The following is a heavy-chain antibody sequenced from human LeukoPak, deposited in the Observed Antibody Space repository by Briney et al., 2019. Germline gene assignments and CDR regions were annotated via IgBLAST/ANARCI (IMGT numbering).Heavy chain of an antibody. CDR2: IWYDGSNK. CDR3: ARENGAGVGSGSYDY. J-gene: IGHJ4*02. D-gene: IGHD3-10*01. Sequence: GRSLRLSCAASGFTFSSYGMRWVRQAPGKGLEWVAVIWYDGSNKYYADSVKGRFTISRDNSKNTLYPQMNSLRAEDTAVYYCARENGAGVGSGSYDYWGQGTLVTVSS. V-gene: IGHV3-33*01. CDR1: GFTFSSYG.